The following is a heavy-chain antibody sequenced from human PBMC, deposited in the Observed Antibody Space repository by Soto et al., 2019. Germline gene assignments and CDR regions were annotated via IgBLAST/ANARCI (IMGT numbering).Heavy chain of an antibody. J-gene: IGHJ4*02. CDR2: INAGNGNT. CDR3: ARQHDGSGSPDTYFDY. D-gene: IGHD3-10*01. CDR1: GYTFTSYA. Sequence: QVQLVQSGAEVKKPGASVKVSCKASGYTFTSYAMHWVRQAPGQRLEWMGWINAGNGNTKYSQKFQGRVTITRDTSASTAYMQLSSLRSEDTAVYYGARQHDGSGSPDTYFDYWGQGTLVTVSS. V-gene: IGHV1-3*01.